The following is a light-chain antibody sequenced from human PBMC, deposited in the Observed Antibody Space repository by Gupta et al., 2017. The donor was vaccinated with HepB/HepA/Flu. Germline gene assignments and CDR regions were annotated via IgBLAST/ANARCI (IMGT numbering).Light chain of an antibody. J-gene: IGLJ2*01. V-gene: IGLV2-8*01. CDR3: SSYAGADRVI. Sequence: QSALTQPPSASGSPGQSVTISCPGPSSDIGAYDYVSWYQQHPGKAPKLMIYEVSKRPSGVPDRFSGSKSGNTASLTVSGLQAEDEADYYCSSYAGADRVIFGGGTKLTVL. CDR1: SSDIGAYDY. CDR2: EVS.